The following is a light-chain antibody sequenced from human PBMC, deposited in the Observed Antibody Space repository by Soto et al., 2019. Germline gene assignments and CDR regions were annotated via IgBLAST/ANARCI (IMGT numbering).Light chain of an antibody. V-gene: IGKV3-20*01. CDR1: QSVRSY. CDR2: GAT. Sequence: EIVLTQSPATLSLSPGESATLSCRASQSVRSYLAWYQQKPGQAPRLLIYGATSRASGIPDRFSGSGSGTDFTLTISRLEPEDFAVYYCQQFGDSLTFGPGTKVDIK. CDR3: QQFGDSLT. J-gene: IGKJ3*01.